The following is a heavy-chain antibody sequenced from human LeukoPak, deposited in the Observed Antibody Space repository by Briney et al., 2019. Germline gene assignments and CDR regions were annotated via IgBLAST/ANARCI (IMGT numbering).Heavy chain of an antibody. Sequence: GGSLRLSCAASGFTVSSNYMSWVRQAPGKGLEWVSVIYSGGSTYYADSVKGRFTISRDNSKNTLYLQMNSLRAEDTAVYYCARRYNWNYAFDYWGQGTLVTVSS. CDR1: GFTVSSNY. V-gene: IGHV3-66*01. J-gene: IGHJ4*02. CDR3: ARRYNWNYAFDY. CDR2: IYSGGST. D-gene: IGHD1-7*01.